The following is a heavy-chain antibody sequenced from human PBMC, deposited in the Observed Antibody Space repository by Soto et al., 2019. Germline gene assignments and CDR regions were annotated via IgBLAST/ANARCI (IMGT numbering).Heavy chain of an antibody. CDR3: EKDRRDGEYNSVYDF. CDR2: ISFDENQT. D-gene: IGHD4-17*01. Sequence: QVQLVESGGGVVQPGRSLRLSCAASGFTFSSYGMHWVRQAPGKGLEWVAIISFDENQTYYADFVKPRFTISRDYSRNTLYLQMNSLRAEDTALYYCEKDRRDGEYNSVYDFWGQGTLVTVSS. CDR1: GFTFSSYG. J-gene: IGHJ4*02. V-gene: IGHV3-30*18.